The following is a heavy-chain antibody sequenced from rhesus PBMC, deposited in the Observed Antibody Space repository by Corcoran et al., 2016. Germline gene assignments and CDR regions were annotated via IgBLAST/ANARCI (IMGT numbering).Heavy chain of an antibody. V-gene: IGHV3S43*01. Sequence: EVQLVESGGGLVQPGGSLRLSCAAPGFTSGNSALIWIRQAPGKGLDWFSYISSGGSIYYSESVKGRFTISRDNAKNTLYLQMSSLRVEDTAVYYCAKDSTRMITVTIYDAFDFWGQGLRVTVSS. CDR2: ISSGGSI. CDR3: AKDSTRMITVTIYDAFDF. CDR1: GFTSGNSA. J-gene: IGHJ3*01. D-gene: IGHD3-9*01.